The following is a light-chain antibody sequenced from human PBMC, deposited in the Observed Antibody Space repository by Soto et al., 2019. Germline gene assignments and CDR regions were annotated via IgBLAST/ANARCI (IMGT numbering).Light chain of an antibody. CDR2: KAS. V-gene: IGKV1-5*03. CDR1: QSISSW. Sequence: DIQMTQSPSTLSASVGYRVTIPCRASQSISSWVAWYQQKPGKGPKLLIYKASHLESGVPSRFSGSGSGTEFTLTISSLQPGDFATYYCQHYNTYPWTFGHGTKVDIK. J-gene: IGKJ1*01. CDR3: QHYNTYPWT.